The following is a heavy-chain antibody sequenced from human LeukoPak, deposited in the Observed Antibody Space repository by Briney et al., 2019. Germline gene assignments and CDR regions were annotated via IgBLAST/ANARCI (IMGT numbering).Heavy chain of an antibody. Sequence: GGSLRLSCAASAGFTFSDYWMNWVRQAPRKGLEWVAILSQDGREELYVDSVKGLFPISRDNAKSSLYLQINSLRAEDTAVYYCVGGIGWQPDYWGQGTLVTVSS. CDR1: AGFTFSDYW. CDR3: VGGIGWQPDY. CDR2: LSQDGREE. D-gene: IGHD6-19*01. V-gene: IGHV3-7*03. J-gene: IGHJ4*02.